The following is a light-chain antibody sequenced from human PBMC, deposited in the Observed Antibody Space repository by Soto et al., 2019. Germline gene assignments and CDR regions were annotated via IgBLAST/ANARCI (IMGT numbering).Light chain of an antibody. CDR2: GAS. CDR1: QSISDN. CDR3: QQYSNWPPIT. J-gene: IGKJ5*01. V-gene: IGKV3-15*01. Sequence: ERVMTQSPATLSVSPGERATLSCRASQSISDNLAWYQQKPGQAPRLLIYGASTRATGIPARFSGSGSGTEFTLTISSLQSEDFAVYFCQQYSNWPPITFGQGTRLEI.